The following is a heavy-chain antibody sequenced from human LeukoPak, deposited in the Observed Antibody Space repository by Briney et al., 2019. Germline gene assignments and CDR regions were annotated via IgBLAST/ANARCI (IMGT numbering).Heavy chain of an antibody. V-gene: IGHV3-21*01. CDR1: GFTFSSYA. J-gene: IGHJ6*02. CDR3: ARLGQVMEWELLSPYYGMDV. CDR2: ISSSSSYI. D-gene: IGHD1-26*01. Sequence: PGGSLRLSCAASGFTFSSYAMSWVRQAPGKGLEWVSSISSSSSYIYYADSVKGRFTISRDNAKNSLYLQMNSLRAEDTAVYYCARLGQVMEWELLSPYYGMDVWGQGTTVTVSS.